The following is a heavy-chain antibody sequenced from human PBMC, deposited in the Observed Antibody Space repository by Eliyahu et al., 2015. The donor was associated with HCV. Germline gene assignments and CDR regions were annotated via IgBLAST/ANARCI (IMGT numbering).Heavy chain of an antibody. CDR2: IVVGSGNT. J-gene: IGHJ6*02. V-gene: IGHV1-58*01. CDR3: AAGVPMVQEGDYYYYGMDV. Sequence: QMQLVQSGPEVKKPGTSVKVSCKASGFTFTXXAXXWVRQARGQRLEWIGWIVVGSGNTNYAQKXQERVTITRDMSTSTAYMELSSLRSEDTAVYYCAAGVPMVQEGDYYYYGMDVWGQGTTVTVSS. CDR1: GFTFTXXA. D-gene: IGHD3-10*01.